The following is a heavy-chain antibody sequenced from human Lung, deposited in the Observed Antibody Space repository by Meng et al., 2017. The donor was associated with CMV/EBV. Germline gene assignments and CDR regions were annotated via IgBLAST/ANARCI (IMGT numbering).Heavy chain of an antibody. J-gene: IGHJ4*02. D-gene: IGHD1-26*01. CDR1: GYDFRSFP. Sequence: ASVXVSXKASGYDFRSFPITWVRQAPGQGLEWMGWISVYNGAANYGQKFQGRVTMTTDQATTTAYMELRRLRSDDTAVYYCARDRYIRVGAPGDYSGQGTLVTVSS. V-gene: IGHV1-18*04. CDR3: ARDRYIRVGAPGDY. CDR2: ISVYNGAA.